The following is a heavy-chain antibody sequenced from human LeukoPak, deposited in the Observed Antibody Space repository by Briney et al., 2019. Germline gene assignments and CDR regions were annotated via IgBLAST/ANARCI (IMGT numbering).Heavy chain of an antibody. V-gene: IGHV3-23*01. CDR1: GFTFTNYA. J-gene: IGHJ4*01. Sequence: GGSLRLSCAASGFTFTNYAMTWVRRAPGKGLEWISGISKSGDITFYADSVKGRFTISRDTSKSAVYLQMNNLRAEDTAIYYCAKDASTTNNFYFFDYWDHGALATVSS. CDR2: ISKSGDIT. CDR3: AKDASTTNNFYFFDY. D-gene: IGHD1-1*01.